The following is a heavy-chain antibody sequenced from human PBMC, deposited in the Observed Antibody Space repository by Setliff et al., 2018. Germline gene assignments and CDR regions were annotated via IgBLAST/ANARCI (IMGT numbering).Heavy chain of an antibody. CDR3: ARATSGWYSAYYYYMDV. V-gene: IGHV4-39*01. CDR1: GASISTTYYY. D-gene: IGHD6-19*01. CDR2: IFYNGMA. Sequence: SETLSLTCSVSGASISTTYYYWDWIRQSPEKGLEWIGSIFYNGMAYYNPSLKSRVTMSVDKSKNQFSLKLTSVTAADTAVYYCARATSGWYSAYYYYMDVWGKGTTVTVSS. J-gene: IGHJ6*03.